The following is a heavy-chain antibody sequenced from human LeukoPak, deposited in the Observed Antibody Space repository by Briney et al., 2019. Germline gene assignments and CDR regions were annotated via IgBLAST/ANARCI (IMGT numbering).Heavy chain of an antibody. D-gene: IGHD4-17*01. Sequence: EASVKVSCKASGGTFSSYGISWVRQAPGQGLGWMGRIIPILGIANYAQKFQGRVTITADKSTSTAHMELSSLRSEDTAVYFCATGSHGDYVHWGQGTLVTVSS. CDR3: ATGSHGDYVH. CDR1: GGTFSSYG. J-gene: IGHJ4*02. V-gene: IGHV1-69*04. CDR2: IIPILGIA.